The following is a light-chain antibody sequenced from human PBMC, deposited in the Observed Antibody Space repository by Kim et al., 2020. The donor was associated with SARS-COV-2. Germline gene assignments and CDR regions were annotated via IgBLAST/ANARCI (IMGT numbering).Light chain of an antibody. J-gene: IGLJ3*02. V-gene: IGLV3-21*01. Sequence: SYELTQPPSLSVAPGETATIACGGDNLGSKSVHWYQHVPGQAPVLVIYYDSDRPSGIPERFSGSNSGNTATLTISGVEAGDEADYYCQVWARSRNWVFGG. CDR1: NLGSKS. CDR3: QVWARSRNWV. CDR2: YDS.